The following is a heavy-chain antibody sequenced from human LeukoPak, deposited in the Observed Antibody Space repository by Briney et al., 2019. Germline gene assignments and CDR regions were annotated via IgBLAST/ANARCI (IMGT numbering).Heavy chain of an antibody. V-gene: IGHV3-23*01. CDR1: GFTFSSYA. Sequence: GGSLRLSCAASGFTFSSYAMSWVRQAPGKGLEWVSGISGNGVNTYHADSVKGWFTISRDNSKNTLYLQMNSLRVEDTAVYYCAKPMCSSTSCYRYFDYWGQGSPVTVSS. CDR2: ISGNGVNT. CDR3: AKPMCSSTSCYRYFDY. J-gene: IGHJ4*02. D-gene: IGHD2-2*01.